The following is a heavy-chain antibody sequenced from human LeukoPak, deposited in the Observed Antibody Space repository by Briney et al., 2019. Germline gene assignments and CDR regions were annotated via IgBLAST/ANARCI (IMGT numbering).Heavy chain of an antibody. CDR3: AKTAWEVGATHCDY. Sequence: GGSLRLSCAASGFTFSIHWMSWVRQAPGKGLEWVSVISGSGGNTYYADSVKGRFTISRDNSKNTLYLQMNSLRAEDTAVYYCAKTAWEVGATHCDYWGQGTLVTVSS. D-gene: IGHD1-26*01. CDR1: GFTFSIHW. J-gene: IGHJ4*02. V-gene: IGHV3-23*01. CDR2: ISGSGGNT.